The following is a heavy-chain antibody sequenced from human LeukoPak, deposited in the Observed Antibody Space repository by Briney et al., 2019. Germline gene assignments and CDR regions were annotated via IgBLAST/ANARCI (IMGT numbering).Heavy chain of an antibody. CDR2: ISYDGSNK. V-gene: IGHV3-30*18. CDR3: AKDSAKKYDDY. J-gene: IGHJ4*02. D-gene: IGHD2/OR15-2a*01. Sequence: GGSLRLSCAASGFTLSNYGMHWVRQAPGKGLEWVAVISYDGSNKNYADSVKGRFTISRDNSKNTLYLQMNSLRAEDTAVYYCAKDSAKKYDDYWGQGTLVTVSS. CDR1: GFTLSNYG.